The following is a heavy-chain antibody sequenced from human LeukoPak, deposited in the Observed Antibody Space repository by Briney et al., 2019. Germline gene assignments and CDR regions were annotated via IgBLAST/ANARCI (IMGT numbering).Heavy chain of an antibody. CDR2: IYSGGSA. CDR3: AKAPSEWFGELPPYYYGMDV. D-gene: IGHD3-10*01. V-gene: IGHV3-66*01. Sequence: SGGSLRLSCAASGFTVSSNYMSWVRQAPGKGLEWVSVIYSGGSAYYADSVKGRFTISRDNSKNTLYLQMNSLRAEDTAVYYCAKAPSEWFGELPPYYYGMDVWGQGTTVTVSS. J-gene: IGHJ6*02. CDR1: GFTVSSNY.